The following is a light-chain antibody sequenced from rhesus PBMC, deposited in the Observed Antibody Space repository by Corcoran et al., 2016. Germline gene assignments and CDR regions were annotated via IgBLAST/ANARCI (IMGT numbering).Light chain of an antibody. V-gene: IGLV2-38*01. CDR3: CSYRGRGIYI. CDR2: DIS. CDR1: TSDIGSYNE. Sequence: QSALTQSPSMSKPLGQSVTISCTGTTSDIGSYNEVSWYQQDSGTAPTLLIYDISNRPSGVSHRFSASKSGNTASLTISDLRPEDEADYYCCSYRGRGIYIFGTGTRLTVL. J-gene: IGLJ1*01.